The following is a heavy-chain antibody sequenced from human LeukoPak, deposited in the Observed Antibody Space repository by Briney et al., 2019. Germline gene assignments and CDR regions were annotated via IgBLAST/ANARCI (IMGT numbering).Heavy chain of an antibody. J-gene: IGHJ4*02. Sequence: GGSLRLSCAASGFTFNNYGMNWVRQAPGKGLEWVSVVTISGDNGYYADSVQGRFTISRDNSKSTLYLHMNSLRAEDTAIYYCAKQRSEVPVAASNYWGQGTLVTVSS. V-gene: IGHV3-23*01. CDR3: AKQRSEVPVAASNY. CDR1: GFTFNNYG. D-gene: IGHD2-2*01. CDR2: VTISGDNG.